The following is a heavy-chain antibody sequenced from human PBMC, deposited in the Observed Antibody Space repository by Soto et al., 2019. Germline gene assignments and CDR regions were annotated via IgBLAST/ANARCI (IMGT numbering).Heavy chain of an antibody. V-gene: IGHV3-30-3*01. CDR3: TRDSGIVLVPVTSMDV. D-gene: IGHD2-2*01. J-gene: IGHJ6*02. Sequence: QVQLVESGGGAVQPGRSLRLSCAASGFIFSTYAMHWVRQAPGKGLEWVALISYDGGNEYYADSVKGRFTISRDDSENTLYLQMIGLRAEDTAVYYCTRDSGIVLVPVTSMDVWGQGTTVTVSS. CDR2: ISYDGGNE. CDR1: GFIFSTYA.